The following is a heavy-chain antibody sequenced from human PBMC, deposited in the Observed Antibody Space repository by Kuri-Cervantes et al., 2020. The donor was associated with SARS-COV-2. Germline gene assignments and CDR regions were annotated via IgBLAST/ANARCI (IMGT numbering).Heavy chain of an antibody. CDR2: INPNSGGT. CDR3: ARSTPLRRLVVISQGGAFDI. V-gene: IGHV1-2*04. D-gene: IGHD3-22*01. J-gene: IGHJ3*02. Sequence: ASVKVSCKASGYTFTGYYMYWVRQAPGQGLEWMGWINPNSGGTNYAQKFQGWVTMTRDTSISTVYMELSRLRSDDTAVYYCARSTPLRRLVVISQGGAFDIWGQGTMVTVSS. CDR1: GYTFTGYY.